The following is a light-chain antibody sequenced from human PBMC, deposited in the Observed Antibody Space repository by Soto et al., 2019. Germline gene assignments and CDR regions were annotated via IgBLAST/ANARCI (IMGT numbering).Light chain of an antibody. CDR3: TAWDASLDGRV. CDR2: RSD. Sequence: QSVLTQPPSASGTLGQRVTISCSGGNSNIGSNTVNWYQHLPGTAPKLLIYRSDQRPSGIPDRFSGSKYGTSASLDISGLQSEDEAVYYCTAWDASLDGRVFGGGTKLTVL. V-gene: IGLV1-44*01. J-gene: IGLJ3*02. CDR1: NSNIGSNT.